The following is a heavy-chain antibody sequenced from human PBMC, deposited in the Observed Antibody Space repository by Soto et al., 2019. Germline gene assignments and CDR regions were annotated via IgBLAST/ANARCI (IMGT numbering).Heavy chain of an antibody. D-gene: IGHD4-17*01. J-gene: IGHJ4*02. CDR1: GASISSYY. CDR3: ARHTATIRAGFDY. Sequence: ETLSLTCSVSGASISSYYWDWIRQPPGKGLEWIGYTHYSGNTNYHPSLTSRVTIPLDTSRNQFSLKLSSVTAADTAVYYCARHTATIRAGFDYWGQGALVTVSS. V-gene: IGHV4-59*01. CDR2: THYSGNT.